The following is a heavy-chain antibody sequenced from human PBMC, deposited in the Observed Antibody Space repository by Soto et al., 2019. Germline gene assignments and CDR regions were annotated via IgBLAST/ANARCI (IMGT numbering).Heavy chain of an antibody. J-gene: IGHJ5*02. Sequence: SVEVSCKXSGGTFSSYAISWVRQAPGQGLEWMGGIIPIFGTANYAQKLQGRVTITADESTSTAYMELSSLRSEDTAVYYCARDRLGAFDPWGQGTLVTVSS. CDR3: ARDRLGAFDP. D-gene: IGHD3-16*01. CDR1: GGTFSSYA. CDR2: IIPIFGTA. V-gene: IGHV1-69*13.